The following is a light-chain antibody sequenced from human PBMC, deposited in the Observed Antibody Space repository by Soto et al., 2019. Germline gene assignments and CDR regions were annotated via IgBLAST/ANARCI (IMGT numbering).Light chain of an antibody. V-gene: IGKV3-20*01. Sequence: EFVLTQSPGTLSLSPGERATLSCRASQSVSSSSLAWYQQRPGQAPRLLIYGASSRATGIPDRFSGSGSGTDFTLTISRLEPEDFAVYYCQQYVSSPRTFGQGTKV. CDR3: QQYVSSPRT. CDR2: GAS. J-gene: IGKJ1*01. CDR1: QSVSSSS.